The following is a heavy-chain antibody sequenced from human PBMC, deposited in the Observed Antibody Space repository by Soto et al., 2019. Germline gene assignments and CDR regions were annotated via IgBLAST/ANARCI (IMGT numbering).Heavy chain of an antibody. Sequence: LSLTCTVSGGSISSGGYYWSWIRQHPGKGLEWIGYIYYSGSTYYNPSLKSRVTISVDTSKNQFSLKLSSVTAADTAVYYCARVSSGYWSDAFDIWGQGTMVTVSS. V-gene: IGHV4-31*03. CDR3: ARVSSGYWSDAFDI. J-gene: IGHJ3*02. CDR1: GGSISSGGYY. CDR2: IYYSGST. D-gene: IGHD3-22*01.